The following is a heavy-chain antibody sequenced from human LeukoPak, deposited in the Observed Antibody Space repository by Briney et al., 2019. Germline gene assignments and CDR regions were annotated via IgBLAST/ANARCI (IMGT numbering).Heavy chain of an antibody. D-gene: IGHD6-19*01. V-gene: IGHV4-39*01. CDR3: ARLGIAVADDRDY. CDR1: GGSISSSSYY. CDR2: IYYSGST. Sequence: SGTLSLSCTVSGGSISSSSYYWGWLRHPPGKGLEWIVSIYYSGSTYYNPSLKSRVTISVDTSKNQFSLKLSSVTAADTAVYYCARLGIAVADDRDYWGQGTLVTVSS. J-gene: IGHJ4*02.